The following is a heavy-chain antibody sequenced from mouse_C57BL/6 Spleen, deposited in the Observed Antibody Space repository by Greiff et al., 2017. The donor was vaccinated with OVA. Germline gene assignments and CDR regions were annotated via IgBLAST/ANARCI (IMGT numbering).Heavy chain of an antibody. CDR2: FYPRSGNT. Sequence: QVQLQQSGAERARPGASVKLSCKASGSTFTSYGRSWVKQRTGQGLEWIGEFYPRSGNTYYNEKFKGKATLTADKSSSTAYMELRSLTSEDSAVYFCAREGAGYDAMDYWGQGTSVTVSS. J-gene: IGHJ4*01. V-gene: IGHV1-81*01. CDR3: AREGAGYDAMDY. CDR1: GSTFTSYG.